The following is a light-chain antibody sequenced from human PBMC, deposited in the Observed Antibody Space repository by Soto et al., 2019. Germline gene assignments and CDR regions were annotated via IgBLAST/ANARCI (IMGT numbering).Light chain of an antibody. J-gene: IGKJ2*01. V-gene: IGKV3-20*01. CDR2: GES. Sequence: EIVWTQSPGTLSLSPGERATLSCRASQSVTSYYLAWYQQEPGQAPRLPISGESHRASGNPDRFSDSGSETHFTLDIRGLEPEHFTVYYWELYGSTAYTFGQATMLEIK. CDR3: ELYGSTAYT. CDR1: QSVTSYY.